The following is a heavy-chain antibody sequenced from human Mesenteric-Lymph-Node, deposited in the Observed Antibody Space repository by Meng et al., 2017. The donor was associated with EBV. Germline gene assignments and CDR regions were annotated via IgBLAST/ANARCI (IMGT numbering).Heavy chain of an antibody. CDR1: GFTFSSYW. V-gene: IGHV3-74*03. CDR2: IKTDGSTT. Sequence: VQLVESGGGLVQPGGSLRLSCAASGFTFSSYWMHWVRQAPGKGLVWVSNIKTDGSTTAYADSVKGRFTISRDNAKNTLYLQMNSLRVEDTAIYYCVKSNWGSEDSWGQGTLVTVSS. CDR3: VKSNWGSEDS. D-gene: IGHD7-27*01. J-gene: IGHJ4*02.